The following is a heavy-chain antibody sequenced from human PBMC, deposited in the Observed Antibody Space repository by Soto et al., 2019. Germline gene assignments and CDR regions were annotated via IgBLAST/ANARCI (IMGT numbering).Heavy chain of an antibody. Sequence: SETLSLTCTVSGGSISSGGYYWSWIRQHPGKGLEWIGYIYYSGSTYYNPSLKSRVTISIDNSKNQFSLRLSSVTAADTAVYYCAREEGAVTTGGYYYYYGLDVWGQGTTVTVSS. CDR1: GGSISSGGYY. CDR3: AREEGAVTTGGYYYYYGLDV. D-gene: IGHD4-17*01. J-gene: IGHJ6*02. V-gene: IGHV4-31*03. CDR2: IYYSGST.